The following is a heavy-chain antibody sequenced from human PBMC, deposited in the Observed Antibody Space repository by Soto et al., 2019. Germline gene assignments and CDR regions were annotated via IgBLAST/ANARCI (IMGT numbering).Heavy chain of an antibody. CDR3: AREVGRVGYSSSSCDY. CDR1: GYTFTGHY. V-gene: IGHV1-2*02. D-gene: IGHD6-6*01. CDR2: INPDNGGT. Sequence: QVQLVQSGAEVKKPGASVKVSCKASGYTFTGHYMYWVRQAFGQGLEWMGGINPDNGGTSYAQKFHGRVTMTTDTSISTAYMELSRLTSDDTAVYYCAREVGRVGYSSSSCDYWGQGSLVTVST. J-gene: IGHJ4*02.